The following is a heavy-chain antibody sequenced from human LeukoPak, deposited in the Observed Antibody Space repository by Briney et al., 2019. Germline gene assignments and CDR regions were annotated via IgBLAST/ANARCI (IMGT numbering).Heavy chain of an antibody. Sequence: SETLSLTCTVSGGSTSSYYWSWIRQPAGKGLEWIGRIYTSGSTNYDPSLKSRVAISVDKSKNQFSLKLSSVTAADTAVYYCANIAAAGGYFDYWGQGTLVTVSS. CDR1: GGSTSSYY. V-gene: IGHV4-4*07. J-gene: IGHJ4*02. CDR3: ANIAAAGGYFDY. CDR2: IYTSGST. D-gene: IGHD6-25*01.